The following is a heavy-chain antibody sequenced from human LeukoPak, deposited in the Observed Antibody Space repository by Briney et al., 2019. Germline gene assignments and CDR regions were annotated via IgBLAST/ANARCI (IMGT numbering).Heavy chain of an antibody. CDR1: GFTFSSYW. V-gene: IGHV3-7*01. D-gene: IGHD2-15*01. CDR3: ARDWCSGGSCYSSAGAFDI. CDR2: IKQDGSEK. Sequence: GGSLRLSCAASGFTFSSYWMSWVRQAPGKGLEWVANIKQDGSEKYYVDSVKGRFTISRDNAKNSLYLQMNSLRAEDTAVYYCARDWCSGGSCYSSAGAFDIWGQGTMVTVSS. J-gene: IGHJ3*02.